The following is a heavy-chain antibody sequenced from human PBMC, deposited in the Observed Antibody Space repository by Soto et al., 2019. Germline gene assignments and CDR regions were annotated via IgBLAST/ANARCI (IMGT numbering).Heavy chain of an antibody. J-gene: IGHJ4*02. V-gene: IGHV4-30-2*01. CDR2: IYHSGST. CDR1: GGSISSGGYS. CDR3: ATLPPRIVVTILPIPS. Sequence: SETLSLTCAVSGGSISSGGYSWSWIRQPPGKGLEWIGYIYHSGSTYYNPSLKSRVTISVDRSKNQFSLKLSSVTAADTAVYYCATLPPRIVVTILPIPSWGQGTQVTVSS. D-gene: IGHD2-21*01.